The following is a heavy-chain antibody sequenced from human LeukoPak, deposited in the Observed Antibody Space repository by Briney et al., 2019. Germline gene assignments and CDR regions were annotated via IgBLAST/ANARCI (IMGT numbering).Heavy chain of an antibody. CDR3: ASRRVTVVRGVIIGVD. Sequence: GGSLRLSCAASGLTLSSYWMSWVRQAPGRGLEWVANIKQDGSEKYYVDSVKGRFTISRDNAKDSLYLQMNSLRDEDTAVYYCASRRVTVVRGVIIGVDWGQGTLVTVSS. CDR2: IKQDGSEK. J-gene: IGHJ4*02. CDR1: GLTLSSYW. V-gene: IGHV3-7*01. D-gene: IGHD3-10*01.